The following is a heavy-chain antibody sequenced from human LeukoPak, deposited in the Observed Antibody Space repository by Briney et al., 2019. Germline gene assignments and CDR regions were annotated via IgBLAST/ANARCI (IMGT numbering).Heavy chain of an antibody. CDR1: GGSISSSSYY. CDR2: IYYSGST. Sequence: SETLSLTCTVSGGSISSSSYYWGWIRQPPGKGLEWIGSIYYSGSTYYNPSLKSRVTISVDTSKNQFSLKLSSVTAADTAVYYCARHHLVAGTYWGQGTLVTVSS. D-gene: IGHD6-19*01. J-gene: IGHJ4*02. CDR3: ARHHLVAGTY. V-gene: IGHV4-39*01.